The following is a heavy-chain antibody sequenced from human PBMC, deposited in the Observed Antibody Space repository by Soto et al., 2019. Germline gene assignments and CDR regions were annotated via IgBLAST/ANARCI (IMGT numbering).Heavy chain of an antibody. J-gene: IGHJ4*02. V-gene: IGHV1-69*06. Sequence: SVKVSCKASGGTFSSYAISWVRQAPGQGLEWMGGIIPIFGTANYAQKFQGRVTITADKSTSTAYMELSSLRSEDTAVYYCASTDCSSTSCYPSSVGVRGVPFDYWGQGTLVTVSS. D-gene: IGHD2-2*01. CDR2: IIPIFGTA. CDR1: GGTFSSYA. CDR3: ASTDCSSTSCYPSSVGVRGVPFDY.